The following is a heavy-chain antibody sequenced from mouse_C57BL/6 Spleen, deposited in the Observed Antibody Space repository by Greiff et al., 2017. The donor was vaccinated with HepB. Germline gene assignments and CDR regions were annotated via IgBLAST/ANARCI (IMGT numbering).Heavy chain of an antibody. V-gene: IGHV8-12*01. D-gene: IGHD1-1*01. CDR3: ARTVVARDYAMDY. Sequence: QVTLNASGPGLLHSSQSLSLSCSFSGFSLTTSCMVFFWLLPPSVKGLDLLAHIYWDDDKRYNPSLKSRLTISKDTSRNQVFLKITSVDTADTATYYCARTVVARDYAMDYWGQGTSVTVSS. J-gene: IGHJ4*01. CDR1: GFSLTTSCMV. CDR2: IYWDDDK.